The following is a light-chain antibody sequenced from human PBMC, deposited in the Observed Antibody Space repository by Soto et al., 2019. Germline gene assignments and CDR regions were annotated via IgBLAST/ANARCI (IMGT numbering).Light chain of an antibody. J-gene: IGKJ4*01. Sequence: EIVLTLSPGTLSLSPGERATLSCRASQSVTNSYLAWYQQKPGQAPRLLIYGASSRATGIPDRFSGSGSGTDFTLTISRLEPEDFAVYYCQQCGSSPLTFGGGTKVEIK. CDR2: GAS. CDR1: QSVTNSY. V-gene: IGKV3-20*01. CDR3: QQCGSSPLT.